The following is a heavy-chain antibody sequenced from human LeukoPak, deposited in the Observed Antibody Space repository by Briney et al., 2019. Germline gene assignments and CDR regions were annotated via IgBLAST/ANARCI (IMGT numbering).Heavy chain of an antibody. Sequence: GGSLRLSCAASGFTFSKHAMYWVRQAPGKGLEYVSAVTSDGGSTYYANSLKGRFTISRDNSKNILYLQMGSLRAEDMAVYYCARVPSDYGGPTPPFDYWGQGTLVTVSS. J-gene: IGHJ4*02. CDR3: ARVPSDYGGPTPPFDY. D-gene: IGHD4-23*01. CDR1: GFTFSKHA. CDR2: VTSDGGST. V-gene: IGHV3-64*01.